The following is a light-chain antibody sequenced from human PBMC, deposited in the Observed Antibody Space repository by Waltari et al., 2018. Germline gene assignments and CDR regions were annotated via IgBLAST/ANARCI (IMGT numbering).Light chain of an antibody. V-gene: IGLV2-23*02. CDR1: SSDVGSYNL. J-gene: IGLJ1*01. CDR2: EVS. CDR3: CSYAGSSTFYV. Sequence: QSALTQPASVSGSPGQSITISCTGTSSDVGSYNLVSWYPHHPGKAPKLMIFEVSKRPSGVSNRFSGSKSGSTASLTISGLQAEDEADYYCCSYAGSSTFYVFGIGTKVTVL.